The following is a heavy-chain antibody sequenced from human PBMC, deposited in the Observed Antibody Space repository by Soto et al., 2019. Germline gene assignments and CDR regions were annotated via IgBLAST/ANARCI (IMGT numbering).Heavy chain of an antibody. CDR3: ARDWGRYRFES. Sequence: SETLSLTCAVSCGSISSSNWWSWVRQPPWKGLEWIGEIYHSGITNYNPSLKSRVTISVDTSKNQFSLTMNSVSAADTAVDYCARDWGRYRFESWGQGILVTVSS. J-gene: IGHJ5*01. CDR2: IYHSGIT. D-gene: IGHD3-16*02. V-gene: IGHV4-4*02. CDR1: CGSISSSNW.